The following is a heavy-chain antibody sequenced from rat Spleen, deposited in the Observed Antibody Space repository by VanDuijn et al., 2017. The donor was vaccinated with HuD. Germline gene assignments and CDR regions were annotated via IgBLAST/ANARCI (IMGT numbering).Heavy chain of an antibody. Sequence: EVQLVESGGGLVQPGRSLKLSCAASGFSFSDYYMAWVRQAPTKGLEWVASISYDGSNTYYRDSVKGRFTISRENAKSTLYLQMDSLRSEDTATYYCTRRVYTTDYGYFDYWGQGVMVTVSS. CDR2: ISYDGSNT. CDR1: GFSFSDYY. V-gene: IGHV5-7*01. D-gene: IGHD1-6*01. CDR3: TRRVYTTDYGYFDY. J-gene: IGHJ2*01.